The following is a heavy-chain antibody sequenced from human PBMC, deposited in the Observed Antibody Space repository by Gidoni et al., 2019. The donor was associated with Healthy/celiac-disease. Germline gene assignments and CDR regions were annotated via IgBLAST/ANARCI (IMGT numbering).Heavy chain of an antibody. V-gene: IGHV4-61*02. CDR3: ARGVWLLPNAYFDL. CDR1: GGSISSGSYY. Sequence: QVQLQESGPGLVKPSQTLSLTCTVSGGSISSGSYYWSWIRQPAGKGLEWIGRIYTSGSTNYNPSLKSRVTISVDTSKNQFSLKLSSVTAADTAVYYCARGVWLLPNAYFDLWGRGTLVTVSS. J-gene: IGHJ2*01. CDR2: IYTSGST. D-gene: IGHD3-22*01.